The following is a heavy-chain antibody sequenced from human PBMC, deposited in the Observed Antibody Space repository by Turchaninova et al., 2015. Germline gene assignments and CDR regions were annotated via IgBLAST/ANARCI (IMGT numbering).Heavy chain of an antibody. Sequence: QLQLQESGPGLVKPSEALSLPCTVSGGSNSSSSNYGGWIRQPPGEGLEYIGSISYSGSTYYNPSLKSRVTLSVDTSKNQFSLKLSSVTAADTAVYYCAKVPGEDYWGQGTLVTVSS. J-gene: IGHJ4*02. D-gene: IGHD1-1*01. CDR2: ISYSGST. CDR3: AKVPGEDY. CDR1: GGSNSSSSNY. V-gene: IGHV4-39*07.